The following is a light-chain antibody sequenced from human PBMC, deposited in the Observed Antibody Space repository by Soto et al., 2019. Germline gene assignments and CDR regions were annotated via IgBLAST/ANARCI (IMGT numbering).Light chain of an antibody. V-gene: IGLV2-23*02. J-gene: IGLJ3*02. CDR2: EVT. Sequence: QAVVTQPASVSGSPGQSITISCTGTSSDIGSHNFVSWYQQRPGKAPKLMIFEVTKRPSGVSNRFSASKSGNTASLTISGVQAEDEADYYCCSYAGTTTWVFGGGTKLTVL. CDR3: CSYAGTTTWV. CDR1: SSDIGSHNF.